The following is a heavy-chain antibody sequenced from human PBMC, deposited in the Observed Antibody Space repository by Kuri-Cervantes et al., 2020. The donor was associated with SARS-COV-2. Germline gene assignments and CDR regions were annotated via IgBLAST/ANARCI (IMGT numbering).Heavy chain of an antibody. CDR3: ARQSSTLDWFDP. D-gene: IGHD2-2*01. CDR1: CGSISRYY. V-gene: IGHV4-59*08. Sequence: EALKIPCTVPCGSISRYYWSLVRQPPGTGLEWIGYIYYSGCTNYNPPLKRRATLSVDTSKQQVSLKLSSLTAADTGRYYCARQSSTLDWFDPWGQGTLVTVAS. CDR2: IYYSGCT. J-gene: IGHJ5*02.